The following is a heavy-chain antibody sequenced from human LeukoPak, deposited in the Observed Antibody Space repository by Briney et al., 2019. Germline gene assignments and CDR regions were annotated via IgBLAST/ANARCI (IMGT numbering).Heavy chain of an antibody. J-gene: IGHJ3*02. CDR1: GGSISSSSYY. CDR2: IYYSGST. Sequence: PSETLSLTCTVSGGSISSSSYYWGWIRQPPGKGLEWIGSIYYSGSTYYNPSLKSRVTISVDTSKNQFSLKLSSVTAADTAVYYCARDLRVLTGHHDAFDIWGQGTMVTVSS. D-gene: IGHD3-9*01. CDR3: ARDLRVLTGHHDAFDI. V-gene: IGHV4-39*07.